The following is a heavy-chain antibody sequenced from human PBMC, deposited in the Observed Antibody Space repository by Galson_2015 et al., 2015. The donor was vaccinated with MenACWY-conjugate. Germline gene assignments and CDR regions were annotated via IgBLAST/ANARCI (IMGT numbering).Heavy chain of an antibody. J-gene: IGHJ4*02. D-gene: IGHD4-17*01. CDR1: GDSVSSNSAA. CDR3: ATDYGDYDWRFDY. CDR2: TYYRSKWYN. Sequence: CAISGDSVSSNSAAWSWIRQSPSRGPEWLGRTYYRSKWYNDYAESVKSRITINPDTSKNQFSLQLNSVTPEDTAVYYCATDYGDYDWRFDYWGQGTLVTVSS. V-gene: IGHV6-1*01.